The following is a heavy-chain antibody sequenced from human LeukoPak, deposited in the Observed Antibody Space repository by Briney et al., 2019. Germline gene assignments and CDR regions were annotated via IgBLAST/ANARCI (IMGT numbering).Heavy chain of an antibody. Sequence: GGSLRLSCVASGFIFGGYGIQWVRQAPGKGLEWVALMCYNGVTKYYADSVRGRFTVSRDNSKNLAWLQMDSLRVEDTAVYYCARYNSGRGDYWGQGTLVTVSS. V-gene: IGHV3-33*01. CDR3: ARYNSGRGDY. J-gene: IGHJ4*02. CDR2: MCYNGVTK. CDR1: GFIFGGYG. D-gene: IGHD1-20*01.